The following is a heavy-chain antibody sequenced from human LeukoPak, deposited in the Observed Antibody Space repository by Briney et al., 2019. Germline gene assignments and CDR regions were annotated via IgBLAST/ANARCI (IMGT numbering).Heavy chain of an antibody. CDR2: ISGSGGST. D-gene: IGHD5-24*01. Sequence: GGSLRLSCAVSGFTFSRYAMSWVRQAPGKGLEWVSAISGSGGSTYYADSVKGRFTISRDNSKNTLYLQMNSLRAEDTAVYYCAKDARRGWLQLFYFDYWGQGTLVTVSS. CDR3: AKDARRGWLQLFYFDY. J-gene: IGHJ4*02. V-gene: IGHV3-23*01. CDR1: GFTFSRYA.